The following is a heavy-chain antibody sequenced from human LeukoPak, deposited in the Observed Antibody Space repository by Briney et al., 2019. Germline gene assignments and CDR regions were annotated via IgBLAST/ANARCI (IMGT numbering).Heavy chain of an antibody. V-gene: IGHV3-33*01. CDR1: GFTFSSYG. J-gene: IGHJ4*02. D-gene: IGHD6-13*01. CDR2: IWDDGSNK. CDR3: ARDSAGDYLDY. Sequence: GRSLRLSCAASGFTFSSYGMHWVRQAPGKGLEWVAVIWDDGSNKYYADSVKGRFTISRDNSKNTLYLQMNSLRAEDTAVYYCARDSAGDYLDYWGQGTLVTVSS.